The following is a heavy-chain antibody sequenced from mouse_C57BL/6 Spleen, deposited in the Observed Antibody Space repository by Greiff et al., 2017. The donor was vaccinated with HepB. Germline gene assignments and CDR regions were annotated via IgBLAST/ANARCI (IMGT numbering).Heavy chain of an antibody. CDR3: TRDDYDVYYYAMDY. CDR2: IDPENGDT. CDR1: GFNIKDDY. J-gene: IGHJ4*01. D-gene: IGHD2-4*01. V-gene: IGHV14-4*01. Sequence: EVKLEESGAELVRPGASVKLSCTASGFNIKDDYMHWVKQRPEQGLEWIGWIDPENGDTEYASKFQGKATITADTSSNTAYLQLSSLTSEDTAVYYCTRDDYDVYYYAMDYWGQGTSVTVSS.